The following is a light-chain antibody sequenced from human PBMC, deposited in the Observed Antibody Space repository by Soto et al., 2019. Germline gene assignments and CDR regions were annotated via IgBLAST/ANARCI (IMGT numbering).Light chain of an antibody. Sequence: QSVLTQPASVSGSPGQSITISCTGTSSDVGGYNYVCWYQQHPGKAPKRMVYDVSNRPSGVSNRFSGSKSGNTASLTISGLQAEDEADYYCSSYTSSSTLLYVFGTGTKLTVL. CDR2: DVS. V-gene: IGLV2-14*01. CDR1: SSDVGGYNY. J-gene: IGLJ1*01. CDR3: SSYTSSSTLLYV.